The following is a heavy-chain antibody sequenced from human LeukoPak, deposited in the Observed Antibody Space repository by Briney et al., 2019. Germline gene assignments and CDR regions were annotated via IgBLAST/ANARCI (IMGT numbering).Heavy chain of an antibody. J-gene: IGHJ3*02. D-gene: IGHD2-15*01. Sequence: ASVKVSCKASGGTFSSYAISWVRQAPGQGLEWMGRIIPILGIANYAQKFQGRVTITADKSTSTAYMELSSLRSEDTAVYYCAKDQGDMGAFDIWGQGTIVTVSS. CDR1: GGTFSSYA. CDR2: IIPILGIA. CDR3: AKDQGDMGAFDI. V-gene: IGHV1-69*04.